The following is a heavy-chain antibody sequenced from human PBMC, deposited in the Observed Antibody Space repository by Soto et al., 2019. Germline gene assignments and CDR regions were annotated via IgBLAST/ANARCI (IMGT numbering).Heavy chain of an antibody. CDR1: GFTFRTYA. J-gene: IGHJ4*02. CDR2: ISGSGGST. V-gene: IGHV3-23*01. Sequence: PGGSLRLSCAASGFTFRTYAMSWVRQAPGKGLEWVSAISGSGGSTYHADSVKGRFTISRDNSKNTLYLQMNSLRAEDTALYYCAKAAVTGSGSYSPDYWGPGTLVTVSS. CDR3: AKAAVTGSGSYSPDY. D-gene: IGHD3-10*01.